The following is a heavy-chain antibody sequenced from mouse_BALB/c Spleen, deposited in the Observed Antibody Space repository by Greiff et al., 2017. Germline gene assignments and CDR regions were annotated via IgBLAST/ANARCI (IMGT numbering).Heavy chain of an antibody. CDR2: IYPGNGDT. V-gene: IGHV1-12*01. CDR1: GYTFTSYN. CDR3: VRGLLEGY. J-gene: IGHJ2*01. D-gene: IGHD2-13*01. Sequence: VQLQQPGAELVKPGASVKMSCKASGYTFTSYNMHWVKQTPGQGLEWIGAIYPGNGDTSYNQKFKGKATLTADKSSSTAYMQLSSLTSEDSAVYYCVRGLLEGYWGQGTTLTVSS.